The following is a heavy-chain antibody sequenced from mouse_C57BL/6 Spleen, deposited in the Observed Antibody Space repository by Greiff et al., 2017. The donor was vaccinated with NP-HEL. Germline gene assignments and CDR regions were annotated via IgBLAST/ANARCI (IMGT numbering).Heavy chain of an antibody. CDR2: IDPEDGDT. D-gene: IGHD1-1*01. V-gene: IGHV14-1*01. Sequence: VQLKESGAELVRPGASVKLSCTASGFNIKDYYMHWVKQRPEQGLEWIGRIDPEDGDTEYAPKFQGKATMTADTSSNTAYLQLSSLTSEDTAVYYCTCYYYGSSYFDYWGQGTTLTVSS. CDR3: TCYYYGSSYFDY. J-gene: IGHJ2*01. CDR1: GFNIKDYY.